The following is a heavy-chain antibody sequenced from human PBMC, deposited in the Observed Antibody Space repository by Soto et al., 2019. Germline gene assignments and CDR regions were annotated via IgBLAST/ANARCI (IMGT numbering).Heavy chain of an antibody. CDR1: GFTFRSHW. V-gene: IGHV3-74*01. Sequence: RLPCAASGFTFRSHWMHRVPQAPGEGLVWVSRINSDGSSTSYADSVKGRFTISRDNAKNTLYLQMNSLRAEDTAVYYCEIRASYYDSSGYFEYWGQGTLVTVSS. D-gene: IGHD3-22*01. CDR3: EIRASYYDSSGYFEY. J-gene: IGHJ4*02. CDR2: INSDGSST.